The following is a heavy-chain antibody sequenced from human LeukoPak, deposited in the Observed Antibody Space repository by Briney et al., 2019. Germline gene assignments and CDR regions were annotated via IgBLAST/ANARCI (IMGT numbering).Heavy chain of an antibody. V-gene: IGHV1-24*01. D-gene: IGHD1-26*01. J-gene: IGHJ4*02. CDR3: ATQSRATHPFDY. CDR2: FDPEEGET. CDR1: GYTLTELS. Sequence: ASVKVSCKVSGYTLTELSMHWVRQAPGKGLEWMGGFDPEEGETIYAQKFQGRVTMTEDTSTDTAYMELSSLRSEDTAVYYCATQSRATHPFDYWGQGTLVTVSS.